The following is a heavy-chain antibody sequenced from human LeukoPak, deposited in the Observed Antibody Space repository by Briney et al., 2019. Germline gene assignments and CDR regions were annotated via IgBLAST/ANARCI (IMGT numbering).Heavy chain of an antibody. CDR1: GFTFSSYA. Sequence: PGRSLRLSCAASGFTFSSYAMHWVRQAPGKGLEWVAVISYDGSNKYYADSVKGRFTISRDNSKNTLYLQMNSLRAEDTAVYYCAKLAYCGGDCYSRDLEIFDYWGQGTLVTVSS. CDR3: AKLAYCGGDCYSRDLEIFDY. V-gene: IGHV3-30*18. J-gene: IGHJ4*02. D-gene: IGHD2-21*02. CDR2: ISYDGSNK.